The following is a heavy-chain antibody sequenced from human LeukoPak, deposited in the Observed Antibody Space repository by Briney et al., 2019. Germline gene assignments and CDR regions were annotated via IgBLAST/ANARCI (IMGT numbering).Heavy chain of an antibody. Sequence: GGSLRLSCAASGFTFSSYSMNWVRQAPGKGLEWVSAISGSGGSTYYADSVKGRFTISRDNSKNTLYLQMNSLRAEDTAVYYCAAPENCSGGSCYRYYGMDVWGQGTTVTVSS. D-gene: IGHD2-15*01. CDR3: AAPENCSGGSCYRYYGMDV. CDR1: GFTFSSYS. CDR2: ISGSGGST. J-gene: IGHJ6*02. V-gene: IGHV3-23*01.